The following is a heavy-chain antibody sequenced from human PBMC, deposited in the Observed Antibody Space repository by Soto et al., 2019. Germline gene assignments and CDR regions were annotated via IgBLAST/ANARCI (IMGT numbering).Heavy chain of an antibody. CDR3: ARDRGGVASNWFDP. CDR2: IYHSGST. D-gene: IGHD3-10*01. CDR1: GGSISSGGYS. Sequence: SETLSLTCAVSGGSISSGGYSWSWIRQPPGKGLEWTGYIYHSGSTYYNPSLKSRVTISVDRSKNQFSLKLSSVTAADTAVYYCARDRGGVASNWFDPWGQGTLVTVSS. V-gene: IGHV4-30-2*01. J-gene: IGHJ5*02.